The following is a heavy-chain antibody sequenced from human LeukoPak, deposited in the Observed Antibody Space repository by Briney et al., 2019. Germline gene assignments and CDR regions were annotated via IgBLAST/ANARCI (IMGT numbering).Heavy chain of an antibody. CDR1: GFTFSAYN. V-gene: IGHV3-48*04. CDR2: ISSSGSTI. CDR3: ARQIYLGKIIVATTNYFDY. J-gene: IGHJ4*02. D-gene: IGHD5-12*01. Sequence: GGSLRLSCAASGFTFSAYNMNWVRQAPGKGLEWVSYISSSGSTIYYADSVKGRFTISRDNAKNSLYLQMNSLRAEDTAVYYCARQIYLGKIIVATTNYFDYWGQGTLVTVSS.